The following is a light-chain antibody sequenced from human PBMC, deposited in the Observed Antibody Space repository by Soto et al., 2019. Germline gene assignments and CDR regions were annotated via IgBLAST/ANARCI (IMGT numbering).Light chain of an antibody. J-gene: IGKJ3*01. Sequence: EIVLTQSPATLSFSPVERSTLSCRASQSVSSYLAWYQQKPGQAPRLLIYDASNRATGIPARFSGSGSGTDFTLTISSLEPEDFAVYYCQQRSNWPPFTFGPGTKVDIK. CDR1: QSVSSY. CDR2: DAS. CDR3: QQRSNWPPFT. V-gene: IGKV3-11*01.